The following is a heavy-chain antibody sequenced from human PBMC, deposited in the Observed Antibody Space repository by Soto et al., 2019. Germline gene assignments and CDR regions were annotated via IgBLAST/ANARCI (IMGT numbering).Heavy chain of an antibody. D-gene: IGHD3-16*02. CDR3: ARESGSDRYSTYKWFDP. Sequence: QLQLQESGSGLVKPSQTLSLTCAVSGGSISSGTYSWSWIRQPPGKGLEWIGYIYYSGNTYYNPSFGSRVTISVDRSKNQFSLKLSSLTASDTAVYYCARESGSDRYSTYKWFDPWGQGTLVTVSS. CDR1: GGSISSGTYS. J-gene: IGHJ5*02. CDR2: IYYSGNT. V-gene: IGHV4-30-2*01.